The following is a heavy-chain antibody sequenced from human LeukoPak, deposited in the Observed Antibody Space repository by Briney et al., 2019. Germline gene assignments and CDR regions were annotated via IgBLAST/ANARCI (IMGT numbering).Heavy chain of an antibody. CDR3: ARDLKGHGYYYYYMDV. V-gene: IGHV1-46*01. CDR2: INPTAGNT. CDR1: GYTFTNYY. J-gene: IGHJ6*03. Sequence: ASVKVSCKASGYTFTNYYLHWVRQAPGQGLEWMGLINPTAGNTYYAQRFQGRVTMTRNTSTSTVYMELSSLRSEDTAVYYCARDLKGHGYYYYYMDVWGKGTTVTVSS.